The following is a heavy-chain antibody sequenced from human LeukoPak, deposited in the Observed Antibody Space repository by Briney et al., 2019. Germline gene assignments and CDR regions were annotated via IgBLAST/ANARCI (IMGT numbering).Heavy chain of an antibody. J-gene: IGHJ6*02. V-gene: IGHV3-30-3*01. CDR2: ISYDGSNK. D-gene: IGHD3-22*01. CDR3: ARSYTNYYDSSGYYYNYGMDV. CDR1: RFTFSNYA. Sequence: TGGSLRLSCAASRFTFSNYAMHWVRQAPGKGLEGVAVISYDGSNKYYADSVKGRFTISRDNSRNTVYMEMNSLRAEDTAAYYCARSYTNYYDSSGYYYNYGMDVWGQGTTVTVSS.